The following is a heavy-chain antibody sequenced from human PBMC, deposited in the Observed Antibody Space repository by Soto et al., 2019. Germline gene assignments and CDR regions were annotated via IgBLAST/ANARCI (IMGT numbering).Heavy chain of an antibody. CDR3: ARVVPDAGRLYSSSWYFDY. CDR2: IYSGGST. D-gene: IGHD6-13*01. Sequence: QLGGPLRLSCAASGFTVSSNYMSWVRQAPGKGLEWVSVIYSGGSTYYADSVKGRFTISRHNSKNTLYLQMNSLRAEDTAVYYCARVVPDAGRLYSSSWYFDYWGQGTLVTVSS. CDR1: GFTVSSNY. J-gene: IGHJ4*02. V-gene: IGHV3-53*04.